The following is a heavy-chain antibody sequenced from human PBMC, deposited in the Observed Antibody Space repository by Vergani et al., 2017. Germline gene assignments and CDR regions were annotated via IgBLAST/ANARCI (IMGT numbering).Heavy chain of an antibody. CDR2: IHTGGST. V-gene: IGHV4-61*05. D-gene: IGHD2-15*01. CDR1: GGSISSSSHF. CDR3: ARSRPYCTSGSCPAI. Sequence: QVQLQESGPGLVKPSETLSLTCTLSGGSISSSSHFWGWLRQTPGKGLEWIGHIHTGGSTDLNPSFKSRVSISVDTSKSQFSLKLNSVTVADTAVYYCARSRPYCTSGSCPAIWGQGTLVTVSS. J-gene: IGHJ4*02.